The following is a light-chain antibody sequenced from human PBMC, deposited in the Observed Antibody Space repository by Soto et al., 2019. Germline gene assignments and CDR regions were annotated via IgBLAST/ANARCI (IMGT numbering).Light chain of an antibody. CDR2: AAS. Sequence: DIQLTQSPSSLSASVGDRVTITCRASQSIRSYLNWYQQKPGKAPKLLIYAASSLQTGVSSRFSGRGSATYFTLTISNLQPEDFATYYCQQTSSTPSFGGGTKMEIK. J-gene: IGKJ4*01. CDR1: QSIRSY. CDR3: QQTSSTPS. V-gene: IGKV1-39*01.